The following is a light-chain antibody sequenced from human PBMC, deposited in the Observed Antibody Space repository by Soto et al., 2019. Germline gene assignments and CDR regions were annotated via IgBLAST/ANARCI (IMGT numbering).Light chain of an antibody. CDR3: SSYTSSLYV. V-gene: IGLV2-14*01. CDR1: SSDVGGYNY. J-gene: IGLJ1*01. CDR2: DVS. Sequence: QSALTQPASVSGSPGQSITISGSGTSSDVGGYNYVSWYQQHPGKAPKLMIYDVSNRPSGVSNRFSGSKSGNTASLTISGVQAEDEADYYCSSYTSSLYVFGTGTKLTVL.